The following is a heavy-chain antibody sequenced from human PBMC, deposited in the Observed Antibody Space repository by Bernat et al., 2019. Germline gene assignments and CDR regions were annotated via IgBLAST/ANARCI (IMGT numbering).Heavy chain of an antibody. CDR3: AGPRRYYGSGRAFDI. CDR1: GGSFSGYY. CDR2: INHSGST. J-gene: IGHJ3*02. D-gene: IGHD3-10*01. Sequence: QVQLQQWGAGLLKPSETLSLTCAVYGGSFSGYYWSWIRQPPGKGLEWIGEINHSGSTNYNPSLKSRVTISVDTSKNQFSLKLSSVTAADTAVYYCAGPRRYYGSGRAFDIWGQGTMVTVSS. V-gene: IGHV4-34*01.